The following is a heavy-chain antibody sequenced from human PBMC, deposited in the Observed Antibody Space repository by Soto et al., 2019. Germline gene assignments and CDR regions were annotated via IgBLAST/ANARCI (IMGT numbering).Heavy chain of an antibody. J-gene: IGHJ6*03. CDR1: GFTFSSYD. CDR2: IGTAGDT. V-gene: IGHV3-13*01. CDR3: ARADNSARYYYYMDV. Sequence: GGSLRLSCAASGFTFSSYDMHWVRQATGKGLEWVSAIGTAGDTYYPGSVKGRFTISRENAKNSLYLQMNSLRAGDTAVYYCARADNSARYYYYMDVWGKGTTVTVSS. D-gene: IGHD6-19*01.